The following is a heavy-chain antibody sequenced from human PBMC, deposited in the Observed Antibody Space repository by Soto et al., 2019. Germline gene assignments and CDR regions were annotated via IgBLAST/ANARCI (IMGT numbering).Heavy chain of an antibody. Sequence: QVQLVQSGAEVKKPGCSVRVSCKASGGTLSNYGISWVRQAPGQGLEWMGGIIPVFGTANYAQKFQGRVTITADESKSTVYMDVTSLRSKDTAVYYCSRGDATKIVVTTYYAMDVWGQGTTVSVSS. CDR3: SRGDATKIVVTTYYAMDV. D-gene: IGHD4-17*01. V-gene: IGHV1-69*12. CDR2: IIPVFGTA. J-gene: IGHJ6*02. CDR1: GGTLSNYG.